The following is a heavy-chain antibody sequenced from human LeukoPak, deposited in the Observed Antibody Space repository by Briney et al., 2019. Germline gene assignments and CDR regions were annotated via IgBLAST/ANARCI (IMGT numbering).Heavy chain of an antibody. V-gene: IGHV3-23*01. CDR3: AKGAHYYDSSGYFYFDY. D-gene: IGHD3-22*01. J-gene: IGHJ4*02. CDR1: GFTFSSYG. CDR2: ISGSGGST. Sequence: PGGSLRLSCAASGFTFSSYGMSWVRQAPGKGLEWVSAISGSGGSTYCADSVKGRFTISRDNSKNTLYLQMNSLRAEDTAVYYCAKGAHYYDSSGYFYFDYWGQGTLVTVSS.